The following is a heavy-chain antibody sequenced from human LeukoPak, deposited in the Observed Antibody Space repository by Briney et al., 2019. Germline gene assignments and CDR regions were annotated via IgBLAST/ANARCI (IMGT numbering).Heavy chain of an antibody. CDR1: GGSFSGYY. CDR3: ARVAVGSPSYYYYYYMDV. D-gene: IGHD3-16*01. Sequence: PSETLSLTCAVYGGSFSGYYWSWIRQPPGKGLEWIGEINHSGSTNYNPSLKSRVTISVDTSKNQFSLKLSSVTAADTAVYYCARVAVGSPSYYYYYYMDVWGKGTTVTVSS. V-gene: IGHV4-34*01. J-gene: IGHJ6*03. CDR2: INHSGST.